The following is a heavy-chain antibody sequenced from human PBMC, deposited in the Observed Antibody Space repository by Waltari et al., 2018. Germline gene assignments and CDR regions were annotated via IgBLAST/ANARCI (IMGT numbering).Heavy chain of an antibody. CDR3: ARGSAYYVRVWDY. D-gene: IGHD3-16*01. Sequence: EVQLVESGGTLVQPGGSLRLSCAASGFTFRGYWMTWVRQAPGKGLEGVANIKADGSEQYYVDSVRGRVTISRDNAENSLYLQMNSLIADDTAVYYCARGSAYYVRVWDYWGQGTLVTVSS. CDR2: IKADGSEQ. V-gene: IGHV3-7*03. CDR1: GFTFRGYW. J-gene: IGHJ4*02.